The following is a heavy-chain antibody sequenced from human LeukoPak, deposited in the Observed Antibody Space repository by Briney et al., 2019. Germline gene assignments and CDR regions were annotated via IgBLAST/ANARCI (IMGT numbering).Heavy chain of an antibody. J-gene: IGHJ4*02. CDR1: GFTFSSYE. CDR2: ITGSGAFT. Sequence: GGSLRLSCAASGFTFSSYEMNWVRQAPGKGLEWVSAITGSGAFTDYADSVKGQFTISRDNSKNTLYLQMNSLRAEDTAVYYCAKRSAESSGYFNYWGQGILVTVSS. D-gene: IGHD6-19*01. CDR3: AKRSAESSGYFNY. V-gene: IGHV3-23*01.